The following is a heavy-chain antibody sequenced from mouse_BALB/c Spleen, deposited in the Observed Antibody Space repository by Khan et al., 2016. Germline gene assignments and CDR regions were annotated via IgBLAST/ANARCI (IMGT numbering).Heavy chain of an antibody. J-gene: IGHJ1*01. Sequence: VRLQQSGPELVKPGASVKISCKASGYSFTGYFMNWVMQSHGKSLEWIGRINPYNGDTFYNQKFKGKATLTVDKSSSTAHMELRSLTSEDSAGYYCARGGYYIWYFDVWGAGTTVTVSS. CDR1: GYSFTGYF. CDR2: INPYNGDT. CDR3: ARGGYYIWYFDV. D-gene: IGHD2-3*01. V-gene: IGHV1-20*01.